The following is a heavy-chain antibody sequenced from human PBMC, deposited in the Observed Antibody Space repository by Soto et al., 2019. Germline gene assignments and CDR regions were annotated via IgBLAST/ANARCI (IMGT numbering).Heavy chain of an antibody. J-gene: IGHJ4*02. D-gene: IGHD3-10*01. CDR3: GRAYYYGSGSAY. CDR1: GFSLSTSGVG. Sequence: SGPTLVKPTQTLTLTCTFSGFSLSTSGVGVGWIRQPPGKALEWLALIYWDDDKRYSPSLKSRLTITKDTSKNQVVLTMTNMDPVDTATYYCGRAYYYGSGSAYWGQGTLVTVSS. V-gene: IGHV2-5*02. CDR2: IYWDDDK.